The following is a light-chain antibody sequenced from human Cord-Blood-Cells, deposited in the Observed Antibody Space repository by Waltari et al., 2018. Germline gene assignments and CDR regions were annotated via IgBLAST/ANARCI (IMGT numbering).Light chain of an antibody. J-gene: IGKJ2*01. CDR1: KSVSSN. Sequence: EIVMTQSPATLSVSAGERATLSCRASKSVSSNLAWYQQKPGQAPRLLIYDASTRVTGIPAWLSGSGSGTEFILIISSLQSEDVAVYYYQQYNNWPMYTFGQGTKLEIK. CDR2: DAS. CDR3: QQYNNWPMYT. V-gene: IGKV3-15*01.